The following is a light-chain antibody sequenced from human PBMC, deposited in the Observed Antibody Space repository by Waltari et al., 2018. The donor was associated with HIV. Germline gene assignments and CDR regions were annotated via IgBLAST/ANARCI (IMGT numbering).Light chain of an antibody. Sequence: SYVLTPPPSVSVAPGQTARITRGGNKIGSKSVHWYQQKAGQAPVLVVYNGSDRPSGIPERFSGSRSGNTATLTISRVEAGDEADYYCHVWDRSSDHHVFGTGTKVTVL. CDR1: KIGSKS. J-gene: IGLJ1*01. CDR2: NGS. CDR3: HVWDRSSDHHV. V-gene: IGLV3-21*02.